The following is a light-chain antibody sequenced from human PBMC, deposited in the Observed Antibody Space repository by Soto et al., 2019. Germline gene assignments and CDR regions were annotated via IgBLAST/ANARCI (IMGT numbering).Light chain of an antibody. CDR2: DFS. CDR1: SSAVGVYIF. CDR3: SSYTSSSTLG. V-gene: IGLV2-14*01. J-gene: IGLJ1*01. Sequence: QSVLTQPASVSGSPGQSITISCTGTSSAVGVYIFVSWYQQHPGKAPKLMFYDFSNRPSGVSIRFSGSKFGNTASLTFFGLQAEDEADYYCSSYTSSSTLGFGTGTKVTVL.